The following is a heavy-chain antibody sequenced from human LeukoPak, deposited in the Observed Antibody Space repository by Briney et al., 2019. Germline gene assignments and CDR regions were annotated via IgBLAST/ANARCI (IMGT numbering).Heavy chain of an antibody. D-gene: IGHD3-22*01. J-gene: IGHJ4*02. CDR1: GYTFTSYD. Sequence: ASVKVSCKASGYTFTSYDINWVRQATGQGLEWMGWMNPNNGNTGYAQMFQGRVTMTGNTSTNTAYMDLSSLTSEDTAVYYCARGPLKTYYFDTSGYFFNYWGQGTLVTVSS. V-gene: IGHV1-8*01. CDR2: MNPNNGNT. CDR3: ARGPLKTYYFDTSGYFFNY.